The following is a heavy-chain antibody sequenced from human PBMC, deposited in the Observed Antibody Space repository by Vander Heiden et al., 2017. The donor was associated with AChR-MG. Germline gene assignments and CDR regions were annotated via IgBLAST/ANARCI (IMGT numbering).Heavy chain of an antibody. V-gene: IGHV3-30-3*01. Sequence: QVRLVETGGGVVQPGRPLRLSCAASGFTFSSYAMHWVRQAPGKGLEWVAVISYDGSNKYYADSVKGRFTISRDNSKNTLYLQMNSLRAEDTAVYYCARAVPVVTASPYFDYWGQGTLVTVSS. CDR2: ISYDGSNK. CDR1: GFTFSSYA. J-gene: IGHJ4*02. CDR3: ARAVPVVTASPYFDY. D-gene: IGHD2-21*02.